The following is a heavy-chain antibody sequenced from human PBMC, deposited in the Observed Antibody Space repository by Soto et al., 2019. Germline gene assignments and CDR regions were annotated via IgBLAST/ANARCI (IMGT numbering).Heavy chain of an antibody. CDR3: ARDRYSGSYYGFHYGMDV. J-gene: IGHJ6*02. D-gene: IGHD1-26*01. V-gene: IGHV4-61*01. Sequence: PSETLSLTSTVSGGSVSSGSYYWSWIRQPPGKGLEWIGYIYYSGSTNYNPSLKSRVTISVDTSKNQFSLELGSVTAADTAVYYCARDRYSGSYYGFHYGMDVWGQGTTVTVSS. CDR2: IYYSGST. CDR1: GGSVSSGSYY.